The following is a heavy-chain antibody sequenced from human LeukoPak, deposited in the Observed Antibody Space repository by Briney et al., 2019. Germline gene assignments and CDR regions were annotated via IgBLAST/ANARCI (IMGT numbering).Heavy chain of an antibody. CDR2: INPSGGST. D-gene: IGHD3-10*01. V-gene: IGHV1-46*01. J-gene: IGHJ6*02. CDR1: GYTFTSYY. Sequence: ASVKVSCKASGYTFTSYYMHWVRQAPGQGLEWMGIINPSGGSTSYAQKFQGRVTMTRDTSTSTVYMELSSLRSEDTAVYYCARGELEDLYYYYGMDVWGQGTTVTVSS. CDR3: ARGELEDLYYYYGMDV.